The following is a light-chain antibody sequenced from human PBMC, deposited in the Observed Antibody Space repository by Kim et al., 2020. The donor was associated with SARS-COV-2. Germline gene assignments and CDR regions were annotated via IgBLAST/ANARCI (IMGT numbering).Light chain of an antibody. CDR3: QQTYISPFT. CDR1: QNINSH. Sequence: ASVGDRVTITCRTSQNINSHLKWYHQKPGRAPKLLIYAASTLQGGVPSRFSGGRSETDFTLTISSLQPEDFATYFCQQTYISPFTFGPGTKVDIK. V-gene: IGKV1-39*01. J-gene: IGKJ3*01. CDR2: AAS.